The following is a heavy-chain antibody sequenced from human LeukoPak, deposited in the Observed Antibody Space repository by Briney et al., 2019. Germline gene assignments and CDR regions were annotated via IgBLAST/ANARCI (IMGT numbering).Heavy chain of an antibody. CDR1: GFIVNSNY. D-gene: IGHD1-26*01. V-gene: IGHV3-53*01. CDR2: LYSDDTT. J-gene: IGHJ4*02. Sequence: GGSLRLSRAASGFIVNSNYMNWVRQAPGQGLEWVSVLYSDDTTYYADSVKGRFTISRDNSKNTLYLQMNNLRAEDTAVYYCARGGGYYAIDYWGQGTLVTVSS. CDR3: ARGGGYYAIDY.